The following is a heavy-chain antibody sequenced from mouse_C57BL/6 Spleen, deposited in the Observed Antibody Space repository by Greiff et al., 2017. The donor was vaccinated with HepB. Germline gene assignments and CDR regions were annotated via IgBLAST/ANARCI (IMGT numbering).Heavy chain of an antibody. V-gene: IGHV1-82*01. CDR3: ARRAPNWDNWYFDV. CDR2: IYPGDGDT. J-gene: IGHJ1*03. CDR1: GYAFSSSW. Sequence: VQLQQSGPELVKPGASVKISCKASGYAFSSSWMNWVKQRPGKGLEWIGRIYPGDGDTNYNGKFKGKATLPADKYSSTAYMQLSSLTSEDSAVYFCARRAPNWDNWYFDVWGTGTTVTVSS. D-gene: IGHD4-1*01.